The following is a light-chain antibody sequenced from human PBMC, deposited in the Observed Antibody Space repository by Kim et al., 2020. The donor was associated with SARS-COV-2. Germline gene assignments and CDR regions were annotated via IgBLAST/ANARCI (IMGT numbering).Light chain of an antibody. CDR3: QSYDSSLSGYV. J-gene: IGLJ1*01. CDR2: ANS. V-gene: IGLV1-40*01. Sequence: SVLTQPPSVSGAPGQRVTISCTGSSSNLGAGYDVNWYQQLPGTVPKLLIYANSNRPSGVPGRFSGSKSGSSASLAITGLQAEDETDYYRQSYDSSLSGYVFGTGTKVTVL. CDR1: SSNLGAGYD.